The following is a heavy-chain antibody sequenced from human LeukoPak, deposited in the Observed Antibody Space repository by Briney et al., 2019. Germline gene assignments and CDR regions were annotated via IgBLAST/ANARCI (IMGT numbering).Heavy chain of an antibody. CDR1: GGSFSGYY. V-gene: IGHV4-34*01. D-gene: IGHD6-13*01. CDR2: INHSGST. Sequence: SETLSLTCAVYGGSFSGYYWSWLRQPPGKGLEWLGKINHSGSTNYNPSLKSRLTMSVDTSKNQFSLKLSSVTAADTAVYYCARDNRYSSSWTPRYFDYWGQGTLVTVSS. CDR3: ARDNRYSSSWTPRYFDY. J-gene: IGHJ4*02.